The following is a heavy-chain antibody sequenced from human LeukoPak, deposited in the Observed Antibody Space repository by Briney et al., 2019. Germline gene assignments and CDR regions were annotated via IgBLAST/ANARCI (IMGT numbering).Heavy chain of an antibody. CDR3: VKDGMAVLGTAPLHF. CDR2: ISSSGDST. CDR1: GFTFSSIA. Sequence: GGSLRLSCSASGFTFSSIAMVWVRQAPGKGLEYVSAISSSGDSTYYADSVKGRFTISRDNSKNTLYLQMNSLRPEDAAVYYCVKDGMAVLGTAPLHFWAQGILVTVSS. V-gene: IGHV3-64D*09. J-gene: IGHJ4*02. D-gene: IGHD6-19*01.